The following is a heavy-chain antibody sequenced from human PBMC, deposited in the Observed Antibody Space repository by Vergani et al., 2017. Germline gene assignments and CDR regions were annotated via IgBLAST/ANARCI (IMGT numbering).Heavy chain of an antibody. J-gene: IGHJ5*02. CDR3: AGGGTRADWFDP. CDR1: GGSFSDYY. V-gene: IGHV4-34*01. CDR2: VNHGGST. Sequence: QVQLPEWGAGLLKTSETLSLTCGVSGGSFSDYYWSWIRQAPGMGLEWIGEVNHGGSTNYNPSLKSRVSISVDTSKNQFSLQLSSVTAADTAVYYCAGGGTRADWFDPWGQGTLVTVSS. D-gene: IGHD6-19*01.